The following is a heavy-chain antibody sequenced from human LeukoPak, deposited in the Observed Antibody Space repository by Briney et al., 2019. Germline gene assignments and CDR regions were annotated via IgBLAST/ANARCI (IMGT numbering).Heavy chain of an antibody. J-gene: IGHJ5*02. V-gene: IGHV2-5*01. Sequence: SGPTLVNPTQTLTLTCTFSGFSLSTSGVGVGWIRQPPGKALEWLALIYWNDDKRYSPSLKSRLTITKDTSKNQVVLTMTNMDPVDTATYYCAHRRVSGYDRAGRYNWFDPWGQGTLVTVSS. CDR1: GFSLSTSGVG. CDR3: AHRRVSGYDRAGRYNWFDP. D-gene: IGHD5-12*01. CDR2: IYWNDDK.